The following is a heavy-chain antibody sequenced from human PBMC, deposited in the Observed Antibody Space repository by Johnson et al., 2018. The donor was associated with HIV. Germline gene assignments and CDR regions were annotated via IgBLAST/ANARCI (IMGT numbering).Heavy chain of an antibody. V-gene: IGHV3-13*01. CDR2: IGTAGDT. D-gene: IGHD5-18*01. Sequence: VQLVESGGGLVQPGGSLRLSCAASGFTFSSYDMHWVRQATGKGLEWVSAIGTAGDTYYPGSVKGRFTISRDNTNNFLYLQMNSLRVEDTALYYCTGEYSYGDDAFDIWGQGTMVTVSS. CDR3: TGEYSYGDDAFDI. J-gene: IGHJ3*02. CDR1: GFTFSSYD.